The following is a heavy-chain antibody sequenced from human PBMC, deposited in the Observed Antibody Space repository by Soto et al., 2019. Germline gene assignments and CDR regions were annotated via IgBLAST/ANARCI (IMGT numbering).Heavy chain of an antibody. D-gene: IGHD5-18*01. CDR2: ISYDGSNK. CDR3: AKGESYSVVGYNDY. V-gene: IGHV3-30*18. CDR1: GFTFSSYG. Sequence: QVQLVESGGGVVQPGRSLRLSCAASGFTFSSYGMHWVRQAPGKGLEWVAVISYDGSNKYYADSVKGRFTISRDNSKNTLYLQMNSLRAEDTDVYYCAKGESYSVVGYNDYWGQGTLVTVSS. J-gene: IGHJ4*02.